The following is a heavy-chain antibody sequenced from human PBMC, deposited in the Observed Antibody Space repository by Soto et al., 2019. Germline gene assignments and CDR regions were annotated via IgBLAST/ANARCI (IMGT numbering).Heavy chain of an antibody. V-gene: IGHV1-18*01. CDR2: IDTHTGDT. CDR1: GYNFITYG. D-gene: IGHD3-10*01. Sequence: QAQVLQSGPEVKKPGASVKLSCETSGYNFITYGVSWVRQAPGQGLEWMGSIDTHTGDTGYPQKFQGRVTVTADTSTSTAYMEVRNLTSDDTAMIYCTRGVGVRSYGPQIQGRDGWGQGTTVTVSS. J-gene: IGHJ6*01. CDR3: TRGVGVRSYGPQIQGRDG.